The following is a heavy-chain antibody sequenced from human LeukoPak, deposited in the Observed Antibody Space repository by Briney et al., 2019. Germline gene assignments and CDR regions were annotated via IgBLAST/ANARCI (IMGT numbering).Heavy chain of an antibody. CDR1: GSTFTSDW. J-gene: IGHJ4*02. V-gene: IGHV3-74*01. CDR3: AMGPYYYDSSGYYY. D-gene: IGHD3-22*01. Sequence: GGSLRLSCVASGSTFTSDWMHWVRQAPGKGLVWGSGISSDGSSTNYADSVKGRFPISRDTAKNTMSLQMNSLRAEATAVYYCAMGPYYYDSSGYYYWGQGPLVTVSS. CDR2: ISSDGSST.